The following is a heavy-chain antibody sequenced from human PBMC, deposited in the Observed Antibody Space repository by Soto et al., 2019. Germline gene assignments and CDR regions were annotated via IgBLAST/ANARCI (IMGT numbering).Heavy chain of an antibody. J-gene: IGHJ4*02. D-gene: IGHD3-9*01. CDR1: GFTFNIYR. Sequence: EVQLVESGGGFVQPGGSLRLSCTVSGFTFNIYRMHWVRQAPGKGLMWVSLINRDMNTNYADSVKGRFTITRDNAKNMVYVQMNSRSVEDTAVYYCARDFEGLGYWGQGTLVTVSS. CDR3: ARDFEGLGY. CDR2: INRDMNT. V-gene: IGHV3-74*01.